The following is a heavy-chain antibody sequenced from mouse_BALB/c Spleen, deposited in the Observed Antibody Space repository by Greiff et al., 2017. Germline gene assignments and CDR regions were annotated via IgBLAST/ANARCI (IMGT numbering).Heavy chain of an antibody. J-gene: IGHJ2*01. CDR1: GYAFSSYW. D-gene: IGHD2-4*01. V-gene: IGHV1-80*01. Sequence: QVQLQQSGAELVRPGSSVKISCKASGYAFSSYWMNWVKQRPGQGLEWIGQIYPGDGDTNYNGKFKDKATLTADKSSSTAYMQLSSLTSEDSAVYFCAGGLRHYFDYWGQGTTLTVSS. CDR2: IYPGDGDT. CDR3: AGGLRHYFDY.